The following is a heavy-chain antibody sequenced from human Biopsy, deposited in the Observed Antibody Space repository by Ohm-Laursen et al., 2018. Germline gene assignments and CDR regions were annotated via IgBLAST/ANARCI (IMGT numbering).Heavy chain of an antibody. Sequence: SETLSLTCTVSGGSLSSYSWSWIRQPAGKGLEWIGQIYTSGITNYNPSLKSRVTMSVDTSKNKSSLRLTSVTAADTAIYYCARGSGYFKLDVWGQGTTVTVSS. V-gene: IGHV4-4*07. J-gene: IGHJ6*02. CDR1: GGSLSSYS. CDR2: IYTSGIT. CDR3: ARGSGYFKLDV. D-gene: IGHD5-12*01.